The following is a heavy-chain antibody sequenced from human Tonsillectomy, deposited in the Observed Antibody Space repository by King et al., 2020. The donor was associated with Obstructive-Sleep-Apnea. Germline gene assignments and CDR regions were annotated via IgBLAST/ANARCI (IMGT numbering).Heavy chain of an antibody. CDR1: GFTFSIYA. D-gene: IGHD3-9*01. CDR3: ARDRGYDILSGYYFDY. V-gene: IGHV3-30*01. Sequence: QLVQSGGGAVQPGRSLRLSCAASGFTFSIYAMHWVRQAPGKGLEWVALISFDEDNNNRYYADSVKGRFTISRDNSKNTLYLQMNSLRTDDTAVYYCARDRGYDILSGYYFDYWGQGTLVTVSS. J-gene: IGHJ4*02. CDR2: ISFDEDNNNR.